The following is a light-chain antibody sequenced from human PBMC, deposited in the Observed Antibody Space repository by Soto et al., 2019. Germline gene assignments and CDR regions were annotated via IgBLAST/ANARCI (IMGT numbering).Light chain of an antibody. CDR3: XXXXXWXXTXT. CDR1: QSVSSN. Sequence: EIVMTQSPATLSVSPGERATLSCRASQSVSSNLAWYQQKPGQAPRLLIYGASTRATGIPARFSGSGSGTEFTLTISSLQSEDXXVXXXXXXXXWXXTXTFGQGTKVEIK. J-gene: IGKJ1*01. V-gene: IGKV3-15*01. CDR2: GAS.